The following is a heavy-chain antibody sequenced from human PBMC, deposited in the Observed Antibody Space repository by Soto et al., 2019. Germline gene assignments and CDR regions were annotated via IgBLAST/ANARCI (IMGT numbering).Heavy chain of an antibody. V-gene: IGHV2-5*02. CDR3: AHSSTIGRYFDWLLYQYPPFDY. J-gene: IGHJ4*02. CDR1: GFSLSTSGVG. D-gene: IGHD3-9*01. CDR2: IYWDDDK. Sequence: QITLKESGPTLVNPTQTLTLTCTFSGFSLSTSGVGVGWIRQPPGKALEWLALIYWDDDKRYSPSLKSRLTITKDTSKNQVVLTMTNMDPVDTATYYCAHSSTIGRYFDWLLYQYPPFDYWGQGTLVTVSS.